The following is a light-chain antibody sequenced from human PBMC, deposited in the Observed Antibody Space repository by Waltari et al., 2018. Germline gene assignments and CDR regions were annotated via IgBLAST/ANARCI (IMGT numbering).Light chain of an antibody. V-gene: IGKV2-28*01. Sequence: DIVMTQSPLSLSVTPGEPASISYRSSQSLLHSNGYNYLDWYLQKPGQSPQLLIYLGSNRASGVPDRFSGSGSGTDFTLEISRVEAEDVGLYYCMQALQTPYAFGQGTKLEIK. CDR3: MQALQTPYA. J-gene: IGKJ2*01. CDR2: LGS. CDR1: QSLLHSNGYNY.